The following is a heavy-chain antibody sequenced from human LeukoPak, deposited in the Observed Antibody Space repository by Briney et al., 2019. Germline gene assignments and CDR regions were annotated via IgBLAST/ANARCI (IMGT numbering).Heavy chain of an antibody. CDR3: ARDPGYSGSYWYSDY. CDR2: IWYDGSNK. J-gene: IGHJ4*02. Sequence: GGSLRLSCAASGFTFSSYGMHWVRQAPGKGLEWVAVIWYDGSNKYYADSVKGRFTISRDNFKNTLYLQMNSLRAEDTAVYYCARDPGYSGSYWYSDYWGQGTLVTVSS. CDR1: GFTFSSYG. V-gene: IGHV3-33*01. D-gene: IGHD1-26*01.